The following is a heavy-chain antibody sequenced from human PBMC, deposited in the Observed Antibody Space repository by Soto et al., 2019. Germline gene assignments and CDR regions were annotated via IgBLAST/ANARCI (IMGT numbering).Heavy chain of an antibody. V-gene: IGHV3-48*01. D-gene: IGHD4-17*01. CDR2: IRSSSSPK. J-gene: IGHJ6*02. Sequence: GGSMRLASAACGFSFSGYSMNGVRQTPGKGLEWVSYIRSSSSPKYYADSVKGRFTISRDNANNSLYLQMNSLRAEDTAVYYCARKGYGDYGGMDVWGQGTTVTVSS. CDR3: ARKGYGDYGGMDV. CDR1: GFSFSGYS.